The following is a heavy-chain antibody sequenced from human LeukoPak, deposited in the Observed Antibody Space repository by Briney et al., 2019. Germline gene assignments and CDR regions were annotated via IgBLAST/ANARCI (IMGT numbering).Heavy chain of an antibody. V-gene: IGHV4-59*01. D-gene: IGHD4-17*01. Sequence: SETLPLTCTVSGGSFSSYYWTWIRQPPGKGLEWIGYIDHSGSTNYNPSLKSRVSISSDTSKNQFSLELSSVTAADTAVYYCARLKATVSIHAYFDSWGQGTLVTVSS. CDR3: ARLKATVSIHAYFDS. CDR2: IDHSGST. J-gene: IGHJ4*02. CDR1: GGSFSSYY.